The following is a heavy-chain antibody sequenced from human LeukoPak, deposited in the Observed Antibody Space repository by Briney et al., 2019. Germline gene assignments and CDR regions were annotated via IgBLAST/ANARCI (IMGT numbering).Heavy chain of an antibody. D-gene: IGHD3-10*02. CDR1: GFTFDDYA. J-gene: IGHJ4*02. CDR2: ISWNSGSI. V-gene: IGHV3-9*01. Sequence: GGSLRLSCAASGFTFDDYAMHWVRQAPGKGLEWVSGISWNSGSIGYADSVKGRFTISRDNAKNSLYLQMNSLRAEDTALYYCAKSPLATMSPTFDYWGQGTLVTVSS. CDR3: AKSPLATMSPTFDY.